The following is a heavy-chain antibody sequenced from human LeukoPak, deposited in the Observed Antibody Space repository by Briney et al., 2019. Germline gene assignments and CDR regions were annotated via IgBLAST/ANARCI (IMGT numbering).Heavy chain of an antibody. CDR3: AKDFRDYGGNPEYLQH. CDR1: GFIFSSYA. D-gene: IGHD4-23*01. Sequence: GGSLRLSCAASGFIFSSYAMSWVRQAPGKGLEWVSTISGSGGSTYYADSVKGRFTISRDNSKNALYLQMNSLRAEDAAVYYCAKDFRDYGGNPEYLQHWGQGTLVSVSS. V-gene: IGHV3-23*01. CDR2: ISGSGGST. J-gene: IGHJ1*01.